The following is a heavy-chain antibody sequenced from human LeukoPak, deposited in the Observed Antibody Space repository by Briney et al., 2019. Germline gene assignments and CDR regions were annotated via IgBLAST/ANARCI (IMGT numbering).Heavy chain of an antibody. CDR3: AKDLGIGYCSSTSCYTIDY. Sequence: GGSLRLSCAASGFTFSSYAMSWVRQAPGKGLEWVSAISGSGGSTYYADSVKGRFTISRDNSKNTLYLQMNSQRAEDTAVYYCAKDLGIGYCSSTSCYTIDYWGQGTLVTVSS. D-gene: IGHD2-2*02. CDR2: ISGSGGST. CDR1: GFTFSSYA. V-gene: IGHV3-23*01. J-gene: IGHJ4*02.